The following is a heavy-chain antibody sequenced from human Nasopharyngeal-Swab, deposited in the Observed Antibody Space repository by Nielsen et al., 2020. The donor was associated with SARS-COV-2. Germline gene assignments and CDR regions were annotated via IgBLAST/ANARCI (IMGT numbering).Heavy chain of an antibody. CDR1: GFTFSSYT. CDR2: ISSSGTYI. D-gene: IGHD3-10*01. CDR3: ARDNGIGAYFYYGMDI. Sequence: GESLKISCAASGFTFSSYTVNWVRQAPGKGLEWVSSISSSGTYIYYADSVKGRFTISRDNSNNLLYLQMNNLRAEETAVYYCARDNGIGAYFYYGMDIWGQGTTVTVSS. J-gene: IGHJ6*02. V-gene: IGHV3-21*06.